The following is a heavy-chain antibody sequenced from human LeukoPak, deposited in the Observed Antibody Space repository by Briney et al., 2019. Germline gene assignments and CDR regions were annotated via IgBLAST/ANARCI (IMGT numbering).Heavy chain of an antibody. CDR3: ARVGYSSSWYVGHFYYTYLDV. CDR2: IRYDGSNK. Sequence: GGSLRLSCAASGFTFSSYGMHWVRQAPGKGLEWVAFIRYDGSNKYYADSVKGRFTISRDNSKNTVYLQMNSLRAEDTAFYYCARVGYSSSWYVGHFYYTYLDVWGKGTTVTISS. V-gene: IGHV3-30*02. D-gene: IGHD6-13*01. J-gene: IGHJ6*03. CDR1: GFTFSSYG.